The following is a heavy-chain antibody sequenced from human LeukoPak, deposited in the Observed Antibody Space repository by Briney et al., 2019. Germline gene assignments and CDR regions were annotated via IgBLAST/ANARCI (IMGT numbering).Heavy chain of an antibody. D-gene: IGHD3-22*01. V-gene: IGHV3-30-3*01. CDR1: GFTFSSYA. Sequence: HPGGSLRLSCAASGFTFSSYAMHWVRQAPGKGLEWVAVISYDGSNKYYADSMKGRFTISRDNAKNSLYLQMNSLRAEDTAVYYCARARYIYYDSRPGAFDIWGQGTMVTVSS. J-gene: IGHJ3*02. CDR2: ISYDGSNK. CDR3: ARARYIYYDSRPGAFDI.